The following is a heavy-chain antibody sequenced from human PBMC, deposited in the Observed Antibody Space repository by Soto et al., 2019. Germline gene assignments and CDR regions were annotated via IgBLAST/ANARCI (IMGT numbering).Heavy chain of an antibody. D-gene: IGHD6-19*01. J-gene: IGHJ5*02. V-gene: IGHV4-31*03. Sequence: LQESGPGLVKPSQTLSLTCFVSGYSISAGGYYWSWIRHHPGKGLEWIVSFYSSGSIIYNPSLRSRVSISGDKSSNQFSMSLNSVTAADTARYYCARMYSSGSGWFHPWGQGTLVTVSS. CDR3: ARMYSSGSGWFHP. CDR1: GYSISAGGYY. CDR2: FYSSGSI.